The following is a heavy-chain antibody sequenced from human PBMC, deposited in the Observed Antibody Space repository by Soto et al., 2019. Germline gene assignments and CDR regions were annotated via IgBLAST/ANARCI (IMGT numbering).Heavy chain of an antibody. CDR2: ISAYNGNT. D-gene: IGHD3-10*01. Sequence: QVQLVQSGAEVKKPGASVKVSCKASGYTFTSYGISWVRQAPGQGLEWMGWISAYNGNTNYAQQLQGRGTMTTDTSTSTAYMELSSLRSDDTAVYYCARYRPVYYGSENPLDYWGQGTLVTVSS. V-gene: IGHV1-18*01. J-gene: IGHJ4*02. CDR3: ARYRPVYYGSENPLDY. CDR1: GYTFTSYG.